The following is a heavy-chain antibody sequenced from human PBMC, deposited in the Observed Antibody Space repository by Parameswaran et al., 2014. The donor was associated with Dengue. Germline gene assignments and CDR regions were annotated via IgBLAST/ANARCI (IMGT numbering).Heavy chain of an antibody. Sequence: VRQAPGKGLEWVGFIRSKAYGGTTEYAASVKGRFTISRDDSKSIAYLQMNSLKTEDTAVYYCTRDLPLRWWELLRGYYYYYGMDVWGQGTTVTVSS. CDR3: TRDLPLRWWELLRGYYYYYGMDV. D-gene: IGHD1-26*01. J-gene: IGHJ6*02. CDR2: IRSKAYGGTT. V-gene: IGHV3-49*02.